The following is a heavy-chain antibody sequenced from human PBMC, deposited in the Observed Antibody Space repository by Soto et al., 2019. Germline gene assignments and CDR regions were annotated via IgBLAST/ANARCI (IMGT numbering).Heavy chain of an antibody. CDR2: IYWDDDK. CDR3: AHTVPATAIPGFGFDY. D-gene: IGHD2-2*02. V-gene: IGHV2-5*02. J-gene: IGHJ4*02. Sequence: SGPTLVNPTQTLTLTCTFSGFSLSTSGVGVGWIRQPPGKALEWLALIYWDDDKRYSPSLKSRLTITKDTSKNQVVLTMTNMDPVDTATYYCAHTVPATAIPGFGFDYWGQGTLVTVSS. CDR1: GFSLSTSGVG.